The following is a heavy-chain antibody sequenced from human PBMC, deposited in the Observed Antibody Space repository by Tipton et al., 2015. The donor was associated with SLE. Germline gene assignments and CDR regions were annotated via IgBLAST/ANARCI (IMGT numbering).Heavy chain of an antibody. CDR1: GGSISSSSYY. V-gene: IGHV4-61*05. Sequence: TLSLTCTVSGGSISSSSYYWGWIRQPPGKGLEWIGYIYTSGSTNYNPSRKSRVTISVDTSKNQFSLKLSSVTAADTAVYYCARASGIAAAEAFDIWGQGTMVTVSS. D-gene: IGHD6-13*01. CDR2: IYTSGST. CDR3: ARASGIAAAEAFDI. J-gene: IGHJ3*02.